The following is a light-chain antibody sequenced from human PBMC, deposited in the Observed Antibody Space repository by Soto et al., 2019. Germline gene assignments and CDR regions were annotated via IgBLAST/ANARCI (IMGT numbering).Light chain of an antibody. J-gene: IGKJ1*01. Sequence: EIGMTQAPGTLSLAPGERATLSCRASQSVATNLAWYQQKPGQPPRLLIYGASTRATGIPARFSGSGSGTEFTLTISSLQSVDFAVYSCQQYNNWPWTFGEGTKVDIK. CDR3: QQYNNWPWT. V-gene: IGKV3-15*01. CDR1: QSVATN. CDR2: GAS.